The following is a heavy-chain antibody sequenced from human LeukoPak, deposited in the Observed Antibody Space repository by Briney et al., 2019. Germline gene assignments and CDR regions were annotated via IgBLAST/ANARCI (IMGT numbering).Heavy chain of an antibody. CDR3: AREGTKLPWFGELRITRYYYYYMDV. CDR2: ISPYNGNT. J-gene: IGHJ6*03. CDR1: GYSFTRYV. Sequence: ASVKVSCKDSGYSFTRYVISWVRQAPRQALEWMGWISPYNGNTKSAQKLQGRVTMTTDTSTSTANMELRSLRSDDTAVHYCAREGTKLPWFGELRITRYYYYYMDVWGKGTTVTISS. V-gene: IGHV1-18*01. D-gene: IGHD3-10*01.